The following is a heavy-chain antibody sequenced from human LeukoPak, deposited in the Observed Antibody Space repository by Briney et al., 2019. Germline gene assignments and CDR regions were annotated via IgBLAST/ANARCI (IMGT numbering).Heavy chain of an antibody. D-gene: IGHD1-26*01. V-gene: IGHV3-23*01. Sequence: QPGGSLRLSCAASGFTFSSYAMSWVRQAPGKGLEWVSAISGSGGNTYYADSVKGRFTISRDDSKNTLYLQMNSLRAEDTAVYYCAKDRHESGSYVDYWGQGTLVTVSS. CDR3: AKDRHESGSYVDY. CDR2: ISGSGGNT. J-gene: IGHJ4*02. CDR1: GFTFSSYA.